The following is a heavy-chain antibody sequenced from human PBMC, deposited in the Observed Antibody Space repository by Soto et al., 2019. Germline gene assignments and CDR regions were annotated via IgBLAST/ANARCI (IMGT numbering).Heavy chain of an antibody. CDR1: GFTFSSYS. CDR2: ISGSGGST. CDR3: AKVMITFGGVIALDAFDI. V-gene: IGHV3-23*01. Sequence: PGGSLRLSCAASGFTFSSYSMSWVRPAPGKGLEWVSAISGSGGSTYYADSVKGRFTISRDNSKNTLYLQMNSLRAEDTAVYYCAKVMITFGGVIALDAFDIWGQGTMVTVSS. D-gene: IGHD3-16*02. J-gene: IGHJ3*02.